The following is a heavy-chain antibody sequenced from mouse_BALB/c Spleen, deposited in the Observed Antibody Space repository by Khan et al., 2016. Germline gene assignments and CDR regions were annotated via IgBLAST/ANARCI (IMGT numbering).Heavy chain of an antibody. D-gene: IGHD2-3*01. CDR1: DYTFSSYW. CDR3: ARWLLGAMDY. CDR2: ILPGSGSD. V-gene: IGHV1-9*01. Sequence: QVQLQQSGAELMKPGASVKISCKATDYTFSSYWIEWIKQRPGHGLEWIGEILPGSGSDTYNEKFKGKATFTADTSSNTVYMQLSSLTSEDSAVYDCARWLLGAMDYWGQGTSVTVSS. J-gene: IGHJ4*01.